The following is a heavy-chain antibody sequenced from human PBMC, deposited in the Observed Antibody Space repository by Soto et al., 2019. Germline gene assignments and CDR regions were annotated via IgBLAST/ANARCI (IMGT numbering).Heavy chain of an antibody. Sequence: PGGSLRLSCAASGFAFSSYSMNWVRQAPGKGLEWVSSISSSSSYIYYADSVKGRFTISRDNAKNSLYLQMNSLRAEDTAVYYCAREAPLNWFDPWGQGTLVTVSS. J-gene: IGHJ5*02. CDR2: ISSSSSYI. CDR1: GFAFSSYS. V-gene: IGHV3-21*01. CDR3: AREAPLNWFDP.